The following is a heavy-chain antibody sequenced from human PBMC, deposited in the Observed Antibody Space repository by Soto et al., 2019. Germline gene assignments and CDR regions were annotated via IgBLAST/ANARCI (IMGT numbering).Heavy chain of an antibody. CDR2: ISYDGTTK. J-gene: IGHJ2*01. Sequence: QLVESGGGVVQPGGSLRLSCAASGFAFSRFALHWLRQAPGKGLEWVALISYDGTTKYYPDAVKGRFAISRDNSNNTLYLAMNILRPEDTAFYYGVRDPCADFFHWYFDLWGHGTLVTVSS. V-gene: IGHV3-30*09. D-gene: IGHD2-21*02. CDR1: GFAFSRFA. CDR3: VRDPCADFFHWYFDL.